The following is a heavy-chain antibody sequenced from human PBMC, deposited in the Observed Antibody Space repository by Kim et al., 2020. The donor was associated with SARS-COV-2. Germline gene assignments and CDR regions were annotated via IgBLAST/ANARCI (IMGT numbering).Heavy chain of an antibody. CDR1: GFTFSSYT. V-gene: IGHV3-48*02. CDR3: AREWDFYGSGSYSDY. CDR2: ISSRSSSI. Sequence: GGSLRLSCAASGFTFSSYTMNWVRQAPGKGLEWVSYISSRSSSINYADSVKGRFTISRDNAKNSLYLQMNSLRDEDTAVYYCAREWDFYGSGSYSDYWGQGTLVTVSS. J-gene: IGHJ4*02. D-gene: IGHD3-10*01.